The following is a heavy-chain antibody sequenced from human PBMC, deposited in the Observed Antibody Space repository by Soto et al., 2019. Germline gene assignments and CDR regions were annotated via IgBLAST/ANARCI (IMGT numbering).Heavy chain of an antibody. J-gene: IGHJ4*02. CDR3: ARDNNWSYDS. CDR1: GFTFSSYW. D-gene: IGHD1-1*01. Sequence: PVGSLRLSCAASGFTFSSYWMHWVRQAPGEGLVWVSYIKPDGSRTKDADSVKGRFTISRDNARNKLYLRMNSLRAEDTAVYYCARDNNWSYDSWGRGTLVTVSS. CDR2: IKPDGSRT. V-gene: IGHV3-74*03.